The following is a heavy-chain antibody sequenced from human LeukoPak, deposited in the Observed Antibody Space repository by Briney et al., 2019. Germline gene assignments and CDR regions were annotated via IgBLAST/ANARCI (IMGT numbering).Heavy chain of an antibody. CDR3: ARGGGSGLAY. Sequence: SETLSLTCAVYGGSFSGYYWSWIRQPPGKGLEWIGEINHSGSTNYNPSLKSRVTMSVDTSKNQFSLKLSSVTAADTAVYYCARGGGSGLAYWGQGTLVTVSS. V-gene: IGHV4-34*01. D-gene: IGHD3-10*01. J-gene: IGHJ4*02. CDR2: INHSGST. CDR1: GGSFSGYY.